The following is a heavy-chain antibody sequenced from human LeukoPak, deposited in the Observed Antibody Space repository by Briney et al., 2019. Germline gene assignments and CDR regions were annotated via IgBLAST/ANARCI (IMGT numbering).Heavy chain of an antibody. CDR1: GFTFSRYT. V-gene: IGHV3-21*01. Sequence: GGSLRLSCAASGFTFSRYTFNWVRQAPGKGVEWVSSIRTSNNYIYYADSVKGRFTISRDNAKNSLYLQMNSLRAEDTAVYYCARGEYGSGSYHIDYWGQGTLVTVSS. CDR2: IRTSNNYI. J-gene: IGHJ4*02. CDR3: ARGEYGSGSYHIDY. D-gene: IGHD3-10*01.